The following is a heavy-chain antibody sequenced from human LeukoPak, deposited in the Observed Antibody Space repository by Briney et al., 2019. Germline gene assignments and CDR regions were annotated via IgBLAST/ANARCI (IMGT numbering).Heavy chain of an antibody. J-gene: IGHJ4*02. CDR2: IYYSGST. V-gene: IGHV4-39*01. CDR3: ASLYYNFWSGYPKADFDY. D-gene: IGHD3-3*01. CDR1: GGSISSSSYY. Sequence: SDTLSLTCTVSGGSISSSSYYWGWIRQPPGKELEWRGSIYYSGSTYYNPSLKSRVTISVDTFKNQFSLKLSSVTAADTVLYYSASLYYNFWSGYPKADFDYWGQGTLVTVSS.